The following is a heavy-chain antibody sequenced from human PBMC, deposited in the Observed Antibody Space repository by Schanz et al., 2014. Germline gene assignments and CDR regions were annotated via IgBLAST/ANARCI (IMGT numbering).Heavy chain of an antibody. CDR2: LNPNSGGT. CDR1: GDTFTDYH. J-gene: IGHJ3*01. CDR3: ARGSCTASGCYDAFDL. V-gene: IGHV1-2*06. Sequence: QVQLVQSGAEVKKPGSSVKVSCKATGDTFTDYHIHWGRQAPGQGLEYMGRLNPNSGGTNFAQKFQGRVTMHMDTSTSTVYMELSSLRSEDTAVYYCARGSCTASGCYDAFDLWGQGTMVTVSS. D-gene: IGHD2-2*01.